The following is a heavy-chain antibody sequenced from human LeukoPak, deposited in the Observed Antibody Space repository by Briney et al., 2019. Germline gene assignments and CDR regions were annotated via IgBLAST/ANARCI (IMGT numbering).Heavy chain of an antibody. CDR2: ISYDGSNK. CDR3: AREQGYGSGSSSYYYYGMDV. D-gene: IGHD3-10*01. CDR1: GFTFSSYA. Sequence: GSLRLSCAASGFTFSSYAMHWVRQAPGKGLEWVAVISYDGSNKYYADSVKGRFTISRDNSKNTLYLQMNSLRAEDTAVYYCAREQGYGSGSSSYYYYGMDVWGQGTTVTVSS. V-gene: IGHV3-30*04. J-gene: IGHJ6*02.